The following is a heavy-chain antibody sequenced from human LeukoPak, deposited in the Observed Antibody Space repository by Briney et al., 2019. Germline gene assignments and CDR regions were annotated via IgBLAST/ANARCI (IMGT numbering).Heavy chain of an antibody. CDR1: GYTFVAYY. CDR2: INPNSGDT. D-gene: IGHD3-22*01. CDR3: ARGIGYDASGLNWFDS. V-gene: IGHV1-2*02. Sequence: ASVKVSCKTSGYTFVAYYVRWVRQAPGQGLEWMGWINPNSGDTNYAQKFQGRVTMTRDTSISTAYMELSRLRSDDTAVYYCARGIGYDASGLNWFDSWGQGNLVIVSS. J-gene: IGHJ5*01.